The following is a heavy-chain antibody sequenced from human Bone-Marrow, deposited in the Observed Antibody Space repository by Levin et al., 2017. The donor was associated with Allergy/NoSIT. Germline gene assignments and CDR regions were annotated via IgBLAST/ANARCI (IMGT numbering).Heavy chain of an antibody. D-gene: IGHD3-16*01. CDR3: ARVYTYASFDY. Sequence: PSETLSLTCTVSGSSVSSGSYYWSWVRLLPGKGLEWIGDIYYSGSTKYNPSLTGRVTISLDMSQNHFSLKLRSVTAADTAMYYCARVYTYASFDYWGQGTLVTVSS. CDR1: GSSVSSGSYY. V-gene: IGHV4-61*03. CDR2: IYYSGST. J-gene: IGHJ4*02.